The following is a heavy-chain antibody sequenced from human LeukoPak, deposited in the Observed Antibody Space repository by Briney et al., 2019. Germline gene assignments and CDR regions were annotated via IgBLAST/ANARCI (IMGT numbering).Heavy chain of an antibody. V-gene: IGHV1-8*01. CDR3: ARVSARGGDVDV. CDR2: MNPNSGNT. CDR1: GYTFTSYD. J-gene: IGHJ6*04. D-gene: IGHD2-21*01. Sequence: ASVKVSCKASGYTFTSYDINWVRQATGQGLEWMGWMNPNSGNTGYAQKFQGRVTMTRNTSISTAYMELSSLRSEDTAVYYCARVSARGGDVDVWGKGTTVTVSS.